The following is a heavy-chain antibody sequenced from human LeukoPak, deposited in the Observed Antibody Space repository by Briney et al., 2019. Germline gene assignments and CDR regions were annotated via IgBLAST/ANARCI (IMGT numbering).Heavy chain of an antibody. CDR2: ISSDGSTT. V-gene: IGHV3-74*01. Sequence: GESLKISCKGSGYSFISYWIGWVRQAPGKGLVWVSRISSDGSTTTYADSVKGRFTISRDNAKNTLYLQMNSLRVEDTAVYYCVRVRSSSWYDYWGQGALVTVSS. D-gene: IGHD6-13*01. CDR3: VRVRSSSWYDY. J-gene: IGHJ4*02. CDR1: GYSFISYW.